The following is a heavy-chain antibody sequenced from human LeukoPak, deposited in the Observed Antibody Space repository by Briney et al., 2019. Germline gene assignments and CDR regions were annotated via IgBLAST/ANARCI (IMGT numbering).Heavy chain of an antibody. V-gene: IGHV1-18*01. CDR1: GYTFTSYD. CDR3: ARGPLYDSSGYYFHFDY. D-gene: IGHD3-22*01. Sequence: ASVKVSCKASGYTFTSYDINWVRQATGQGLEWMGWISAYNGNTNYAQKLQGRVTMTTDTSTSTAYMELRSLRSDDTAVYYCARGPLYDSSGYYFHFDYWGQGTLVTVSS. J-gene: IGHJ4*02. CDR2: ISAYNGNT.